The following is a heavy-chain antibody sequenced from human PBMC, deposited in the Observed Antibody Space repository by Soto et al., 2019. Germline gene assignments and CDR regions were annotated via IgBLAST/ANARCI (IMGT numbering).Heavy chain of an antibody. CDR1: GYTFTSYA. Sequence: ASAKVSCKASGYTFTSYAMHWVRQAPGQRLEWMGWINAGNGNTKYSQKFQGRVTITRDTSASTAYMELSRLRSEDTAVYYCARMALYYYDSSGYYRPYNWFNPWGQGTLVTVSS. CDR3: ARMALYYYDSSGYYRPYNWFNP. J-gene: IGHJ5*02. D-gene: IGHD3-22*01. CDR2: INAGNGNT. V-gene: IGHV1-3*01.